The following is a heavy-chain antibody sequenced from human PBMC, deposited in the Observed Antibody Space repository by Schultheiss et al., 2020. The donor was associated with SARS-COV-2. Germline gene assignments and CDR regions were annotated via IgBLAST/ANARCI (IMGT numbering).Heavy chain of an antibody. J-gene: IGHJ6*02. CDR1: GGSISSSSYY. Sequence: SETLSLTCTVSGGSISSSSYYWGWIRQPAGKGLEWIGRIYTSGSTNYNPSLKSRVTMSVDTSKNQFSLKLSSVTAADTAVYYCARARWSSIGGMDVWGQGTTVTVSS. V-gene: IGHV4-61*02. CDR2: IYTSGST. D-gene: IGHD6-13*01. CDR3: ARARWSSIGGMDV.